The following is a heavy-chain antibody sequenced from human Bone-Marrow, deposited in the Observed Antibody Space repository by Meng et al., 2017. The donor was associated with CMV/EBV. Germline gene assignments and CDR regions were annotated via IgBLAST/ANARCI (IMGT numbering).Heavy chain of an antibody. Sequence: SGFTFSTYGLHSVRPAPGKGLEWVGRIKSKTDGGTTDYAAPVKGRFTISRDDSKNTLYLQMNSLKTEDTAVYYCTTDFLRYFDLVDYWGQGTLVTVSS. D-gene: IGHD3-9*01. CDR1: GFTFSTYG. J-gene: IGHJ4*02. CDR2: IKSKTDGGTT. V-gene: IGHV3-15*07. CDR3: TTDFLRYFDLVDY.